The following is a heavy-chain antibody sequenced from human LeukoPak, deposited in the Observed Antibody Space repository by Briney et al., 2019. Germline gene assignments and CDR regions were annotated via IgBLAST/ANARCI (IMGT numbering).Heavy chain of an antibody. CDR2: ISGDGGST. CDR1: GFTFDDYA. V-gene: IGHV3-43*02. CDR3: AKDTSGDYGGNQ. J-gene: IGHJ4*02. Sequence: GGSLRLSCAASGFTFDDYAMHWVRQAPGKGLEWVSLISGDGGSTYFADSVKGRFTISRDNSKNSLYLQMNSLRTEDTALYYCAKDTSGDYGGNQWGQGTLVTVSS. D-gene: IGHD4-23*01.